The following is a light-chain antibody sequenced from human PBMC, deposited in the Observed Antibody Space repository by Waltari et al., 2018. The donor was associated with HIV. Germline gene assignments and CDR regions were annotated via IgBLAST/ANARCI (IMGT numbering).Light chain of an antibody. Sequence: EIVMTQSPATLSVSPGERATLPCRASQSVNSNLAWYQQKPGQAPRLLIYGASTRATGIPARFSGSGSGTEFTLTISSLQSEDFAVYYCQQYNNWPPLMYTFGQGTKLEIK. V-gene: IGKV3-15*01. CDR2: GAS. J-gene: IGKJ2*01. CDR1: QSVNSN. CDR3: QQYNNWPPLMYT.